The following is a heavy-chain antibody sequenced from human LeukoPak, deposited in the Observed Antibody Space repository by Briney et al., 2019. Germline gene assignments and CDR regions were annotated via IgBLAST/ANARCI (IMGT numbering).Heavy chain of an antibody. V-gene: IGHV3-23*01. D-gene: IGHD3-22*01. J-gene: IGHJ5*02. Sequence: WIRQPPGKGLEWVSAISGSGGSTYYADSVKGRFTISRDNSKNTLYLQMNSLRAEDTAVYYCAKFVSSGSNFRFDPWGQGTLVTVSS. CDR3: AKFVSSGSNFRFDP. CDR2: ISGSGGST.